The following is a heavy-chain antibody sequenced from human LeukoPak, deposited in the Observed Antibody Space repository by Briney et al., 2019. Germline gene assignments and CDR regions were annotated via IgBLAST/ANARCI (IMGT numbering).Heavy chain of an antibody. J-gene: IGHJ4*02. CDR1: GFTVSSNY. Sequence: GGSLRLSCAASGFTVSSNYMSWVRQAPGKGLEWVSVIYSGGGTFYADSVKGRFTISRDDSKNTLYLQMNSLKTEDTAMYYCTTVSRLVRYYFDYWGQGTLVTVSS. D-gene: IGHD6-19*01. V-gene: IGHV3-53*01. CDR2: IYSGGGT. CDR3: TTVSRLVRYYFDY.